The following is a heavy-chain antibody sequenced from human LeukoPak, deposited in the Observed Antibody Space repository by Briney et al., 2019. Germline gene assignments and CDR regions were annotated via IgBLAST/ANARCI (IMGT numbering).Heavy chain of an antibody. J-gene: IGHJ4*02. V-gene: IGHV1-18*01. Sequence: ASVKVSCKASGYTFTSYGISWVRQAPGQGLEWMGWISAYNGNTNYAQKLQGRVTMTTDTSTSTAYMELRSLRSDDTGVYYCARGDLSSGWYYFDYWGQGTLVTVSS. D-gene: IGHD6-19*01. CDR1: GYTFTSYG. CDR2: ISAYNGNT. CDR3: ARGDLSSGWYYFDY.